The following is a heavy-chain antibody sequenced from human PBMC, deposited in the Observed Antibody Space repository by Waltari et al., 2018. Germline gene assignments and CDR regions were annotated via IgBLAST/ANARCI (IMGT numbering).Heavy chain of an antibody. D-gene: IGHD2-2*01. V-gene: IGHV7-4-1*02. CDR3: AREVVPSSKVVVNWFDP. J-gene: IGHJ5*02. CDR2: ITTNTANP. Sequence: QVQLVQSGSELKKPGASVKISCKASGYTFTNYAINWLRQVPGQGLKLIGWITTNTANPTDVQGFTGRFVFSFDTSVSTAYLAINNLKADDTAVYYCAREVVPSSKVVVNWFDPWGQGTLVTVSS. CDR1: GYTFTNYA.